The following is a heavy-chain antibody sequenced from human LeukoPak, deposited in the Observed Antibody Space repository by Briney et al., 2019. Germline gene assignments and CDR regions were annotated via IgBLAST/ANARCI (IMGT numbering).Heavy chain of an antibody. Sequence: ASVKVSCKASGYTFTSYGISWVRQAPGQGLEWMGWISAYNGNTNYAQKLQGRVTMTTDTSTSTAYMELRSLRSEDTAVYYCARDLYDSSGYYMDYWGQGTLVTVSS. D-gene: IGHD3-22*01. CDR2: ISAYNGNT. CDR1: GYTFTSYG. CDR3: ARDLYDSSGYYMDY. V-gene: IGHV1-18*01. J-gene: IGHJ4*02.